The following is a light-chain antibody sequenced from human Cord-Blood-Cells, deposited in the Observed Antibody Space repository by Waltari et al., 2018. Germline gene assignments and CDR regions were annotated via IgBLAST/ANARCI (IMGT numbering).Light chain of an antibody. Sequence: NFMLTQPHSVSESPGKTVTISCTGSSGSIASNYGQWYQQRPGSAPTTVIYEDNQRPSGVPDRFSGSIDSSSNSASLTISGLKTEDEADYYCQSYDSSNQVFGGGTKLTVL. V-gene: IGLV6-57*02. CDR1: SGSIASNY. CDR2: EDN. J-gene: IGLJ3*02. CDR3: QSYDSSNQV.